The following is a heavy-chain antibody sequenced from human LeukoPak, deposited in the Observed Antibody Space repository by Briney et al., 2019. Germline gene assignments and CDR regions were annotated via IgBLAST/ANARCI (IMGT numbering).Heavy chain of an antibody. CDR3: TKKFSRGDDYGDY. V-gene: IGHV3-48*04. Sequence: GSLRLSCAASGFTFSNAWMTWVRPAPGKGLGWGLYISSSGSMKYYADSVKGRFSISRDNAENSLYLQMNSLRAEDTAVYYCTKKFSRGDDYGDYWGQGTLVTVSS. CDR2: ISSSGSMK. CDR1: GFTFSNAW. J-gene: IGHJ4*02. D-gene: IGHD2-21*01.